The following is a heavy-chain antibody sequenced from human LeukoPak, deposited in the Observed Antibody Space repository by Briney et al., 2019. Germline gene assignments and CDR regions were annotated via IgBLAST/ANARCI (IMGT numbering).Heavy chain of an antibody. CDR1: GGSISSSSYY. CDR3: ARTTEGYAGGPGYSYYYYMDV. CDR2: IHYSGST. J-gene: IGHJ6*03. D-gene: IGHD5-12*01. V-gene: IGHV4-61*05. Sequence: PSETLSLTCTVSGGSISSSSYYWGWIRQPPGTGLEWIGYIHYSGSTHYNPSLKSRVTISVDTSKNQVSLKLRSVTAADTAVYYCARTTEGYAGGPGYSYYYYMDVWGKGTTVTISS.